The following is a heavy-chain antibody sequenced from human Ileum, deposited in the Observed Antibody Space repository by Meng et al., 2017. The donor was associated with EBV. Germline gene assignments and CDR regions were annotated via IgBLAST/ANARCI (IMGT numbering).Heavy chain of an antibody. CDR2: ITTYNGDT. CDR1: GYRFTAFG. V-gene: IGHV1-18*01. D-gene: IGHD3-10*01. J-gene: IGHJ4*02. CDR3: ARTYYGSYGFDY. Sequence: QVSLVQAGAEVKKPGASVKVSCKASGYRFTAFGISWVRQAPGQGPEWMGWITTYNGDTKYAQKFQGRVTMTRETSTNTAYMELTSLRSDDTAVYYCARTYYGSYGFDYWGQGTLVTVSS.